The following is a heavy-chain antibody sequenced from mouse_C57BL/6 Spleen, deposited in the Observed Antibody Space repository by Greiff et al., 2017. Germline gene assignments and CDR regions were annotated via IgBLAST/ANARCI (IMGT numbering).Heavy chain of an antibody. Sequence: QVQLKESGPELVKPGASVKISCKASGYSFTRYYIHWVKQRPGQGLEWIGWIYPGSGNTKYNEKFKGKATLTADTSSSTAYMQLSSLTSEDSAVYYCARGGTTVVATNAMDYWGQGTSVTVSS. CDR1: GYSFTRYY. J-gene: IGHJ4*01. V-gene: IGHV1-66*01. D-gene: IGHD1-1*01. CDR3: ARGGTTVVATNAMDY. CDR2: IYPGSGNT.